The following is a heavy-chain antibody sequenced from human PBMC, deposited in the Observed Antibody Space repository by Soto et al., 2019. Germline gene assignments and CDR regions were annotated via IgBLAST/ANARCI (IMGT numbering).Heavy chain of an antibody. J-gene: IGHJ4*01. V-gene: IGHV1-69*12. CDR2: IIPIFGTA. CDR1: GGTFSSYA. Sequence: QVQLVQSGAEVKKPGSSVKVSCKASGGTFSSYAISWVRQAPGQGLEWMGGIIPIFGTANYEQKFKGRVTITADESSSTSYMELSSLRTEDTAVYYGTCGKSCSGCSRFDYWCHGTLVAVSS. CDR3: TCGKSCSGCSRFDY. D-gene: IGHD2-15*01.